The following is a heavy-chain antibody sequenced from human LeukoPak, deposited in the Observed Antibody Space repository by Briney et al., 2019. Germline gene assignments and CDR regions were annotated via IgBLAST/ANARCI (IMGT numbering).Heavy chain of an antibody. CDR1: RFTFSKYW. CDR2: INTDGTVT. J-gene: IGHJ4*02. D-gene: IGHD6-19*01. Sequence: PGGSLRLSCAASRFTFSKYWMLWVRQAPGKGLENVSRINTDGTVTTYADSVKGRFTVSRDNADNTMFLQMNSVRDEDTAVYYCATKQWLAPPPDSWGQGTPVTVSS. CDR3: ATKQWLAPPPDS. V-gene: IGHV3-74*01.